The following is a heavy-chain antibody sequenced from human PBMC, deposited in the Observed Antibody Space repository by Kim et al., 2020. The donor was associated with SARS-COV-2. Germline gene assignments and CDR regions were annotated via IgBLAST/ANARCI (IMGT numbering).Heavy chain of an antibody. Sequence: GGSLRLSCAASGFTFSNYGMHWVRQAPGKGLEWVAFISYDGSNKYSADSVKGRFTISRDNSKNTLFLQMNSLRAEDTAVYYCARDLGPYCPKGVCFPCDYWGQGTLVTVSS. D-gene: IGHD2-8*01. V-gene: IGHV3-30*03. CDR2: ISYDGSNK. CDR3: ARDLGPYCPKGVCFPCDY. CDR1: GFTFSNYG. J-gene: IGHJ4*02.